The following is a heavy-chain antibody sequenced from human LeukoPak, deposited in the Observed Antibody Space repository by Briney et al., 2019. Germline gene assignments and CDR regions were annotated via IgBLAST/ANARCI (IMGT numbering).Heavy chain of an antibody. CDR1: GFTFSSYA. CDR3: AKDRDYYDSSGLFDY. V-gene: IGHV3-23*01. CDR2: ISGSGGST. J-gene: IGHJ4*02. D-gene: IGHD3-22*01. Sequence: GGSLRLSCAACGFTFSSYAMSWVRQAPGKGLEWVSAISGSGGSTYYADSVKGRFTTSRDNSKNTLYLQMNSLRAEDTAVYYRAKDRDYYDSSGLFDYWGQGTLVTVSS.